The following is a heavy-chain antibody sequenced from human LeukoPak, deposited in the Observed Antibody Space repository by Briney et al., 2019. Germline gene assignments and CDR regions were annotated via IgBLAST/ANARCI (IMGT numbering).Heavy chain of an antibody. CDR3: AKGFPKYYYDSSGYPFDY. D-gene: IGHD3-22*01. CDR2: ISGSGGST. Sequence: GGSLRLSCAASGFTFSSYAMSWVRQAPGKGLEWVSAISGSGGSTYYADSVKGRFTISRDNSKNTLYLQINSLRAEDTAVYYCAKGFPKYYYDSSGYPFDYWGQGTLVTVSS. V-gene: IGHV3-23*01. CDR1: GFTFSSYA. J-gene: IGHJ4*02.